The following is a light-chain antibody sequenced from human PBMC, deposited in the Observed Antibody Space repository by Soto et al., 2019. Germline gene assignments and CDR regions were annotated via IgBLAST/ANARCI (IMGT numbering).Light chain of an antibody. Sequence: DIHLTKSPSTLPASVGDRVTITCRASQSISSWLAWYQQKPGKAPKLLIYKASTLESGVPSRFSGSGSGTEFTLTISSLQPDDFATYYCQHWVDYMWTFGQGTKVEIK. CDR1: QSISSW. CDR2: KAS. V-gene: IGKV1-5*03. J-gene: IGKJ1*01. CDR3: QHWVDYMWT.